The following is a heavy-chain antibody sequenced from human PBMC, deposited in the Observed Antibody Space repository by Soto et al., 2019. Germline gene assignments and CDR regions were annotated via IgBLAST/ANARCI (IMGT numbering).Heavy chain of an antibody. CDR2: IYYSGST. V-gene: IGHV4-30-4*01. CDR1: GGSISSGDYY. D-gene: IGHD5-18*01. Sequence: SETLSLTCTVSGGSISSGDYYWSWIRQPPGKGLEWIGYIYYSGSTYYNPSLKSRVTISVDTSKNQFSLKLSPVTAADTAVYYCASSRGLQLWPSGRYYYYYGMDVWGQGTTVTVSS. J-gene: IGHJ6*02. CDR3: ASSRGLQLWPSGRYYYYYGMDV.